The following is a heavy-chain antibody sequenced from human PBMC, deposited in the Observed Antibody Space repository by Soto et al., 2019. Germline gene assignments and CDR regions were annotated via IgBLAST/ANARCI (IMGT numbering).Heavy chain of an antibody. CDR1: GFTFSNAW. CDR2: IKSKTDGGTT. V-gene: IGHV3-15*01. D-gene: IGHD5-12*01. J-gene: IGHJ6*03. CDR3: TTALSSSYDFYYYYYYMDV. Sequence: PGGSLRLSCAASGFTFSNAWMSWVRQAPGKGLEWVGRIKSKTDGGTTDYAAPVKGRFTISRDDSKNTLYLQMNSLKTEDTAVYYCTTALSSSYDFYYYYYYMDVWGKGTTVTVSS.